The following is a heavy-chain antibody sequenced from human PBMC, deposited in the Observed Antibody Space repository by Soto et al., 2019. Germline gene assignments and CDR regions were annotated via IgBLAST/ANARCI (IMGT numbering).Heavy chain of an antibody. CDR2: ISAYNGNT. CDR1: GYTFTTYG. J-gene: IGHJ4*02. D-gene: IGHD3-10*01. CDR3: ARFYASGSYPYDY. V-gene: IGHV1-18*01. Sequence: ASVKVSFKASGYTFTTYGISWVRRGPGQGLEWMGWISAYNGNTNYAQNLQGRVTMTTDTSTSTAYMELRSLRSDDTAVYYCARFYASGSYPYDYWGQGTLVTVSS.